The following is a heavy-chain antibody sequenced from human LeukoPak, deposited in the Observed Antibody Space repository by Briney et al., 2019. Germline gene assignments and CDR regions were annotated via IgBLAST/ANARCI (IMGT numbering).Heavy chain of an antibody. CDR3: ASSHSSSWYPQY. D-gene: IGHD6-13*01. Sequence: SQTLSLTCVISGDSVSSNSAAWNWIRLSPSRGLEWLGRTYYRSKWYNDYAVSVKSRITINPDTSKNQFSLQLNSVTPEDTAVYYCASSHSSSWYPQYWARGTLVTVSS. CDR1: GDSVSSNSAA. J-gene: IGHJ4*02. V-gene: IGHV6-1*01. CDR2: TYYRSKWYN.